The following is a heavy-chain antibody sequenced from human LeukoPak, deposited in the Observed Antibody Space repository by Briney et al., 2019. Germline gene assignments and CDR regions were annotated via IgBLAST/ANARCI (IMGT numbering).Heavy chain of an antibody. J-gene: IGHJ4*02. CDR1: GGSISSYY. CDR2: IYTSGST. V-gene: IGHV4-4*07. Sequence: PSETLSLTCTVSGGSISSYYWSWIRQPAGKGLEWIGRIYTSGSTNYNPSLKSRVTMSVDTSKNQFSLKLSSVTAADTAVYYCASLGYCSSTSCRRDYFDYWGQGTLVTGSS. CDR3: ASLGYCSSTSCRRDYFDY. D-gene: IGHD2-2*01.